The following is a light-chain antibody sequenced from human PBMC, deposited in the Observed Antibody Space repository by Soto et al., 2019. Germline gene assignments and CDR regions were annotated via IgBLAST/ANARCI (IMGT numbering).Light chain of an antibody. Sequence: SALTQPPSASGSPGQSVTISCTGTSSDVGGYNYVSWYQQHPGKATKLMIYEVSKRPAGVPDRFSGSKSGNTASLTVSGLQAEEEADYYCSSYTGSNNLVFGGGTKLTVL. CDR3: SSYTGSNNLV. V-gene: IGLV2-8*01. CDR1: SSDVGGYNY. J-gene: IGLJ2*01. CDR2: EVS.